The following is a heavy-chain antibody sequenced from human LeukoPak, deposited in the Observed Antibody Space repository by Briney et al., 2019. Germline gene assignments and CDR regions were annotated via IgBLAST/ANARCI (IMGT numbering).Heavy chain of an antibody. J-gene: IGHJ4*02. Sequence: GGSLRLSCAASGFTVSSNYMSWVRRAPGKGLEWVSVIYSGGSTYYADSVKGRFTISRDNAKNSLYLQMNSLRDEDTAVYYCASPQESGTTSFVGYWGQGTLVTVSS. V-gene: IGHV3-53*01. CDR3: ASPQESGTTSFVGY. CDR1: GFTVSSNY. D-gene: IGHD2/OR15-2a*01. CDR2: IYSGGST.